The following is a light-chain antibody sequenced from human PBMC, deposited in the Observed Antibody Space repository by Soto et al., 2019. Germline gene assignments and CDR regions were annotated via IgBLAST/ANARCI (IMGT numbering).Light chain of an antibody. CDR3: QQRSNWPT. CDR1: QSVSSSY. Sequence: EIVFTPSPGTLSLSPGERATLSCRASQSVSSSYLAWYQQKPGQAPRLLIYDASNRATGIPARFSGSGSGTDFTLTISSLEPEDFAVYYCQQRSNWPTFGQGTRLEIK. CDR2: DAS. V-gene: IGKV3D-20*02. J-gene: IGKJ5*01.